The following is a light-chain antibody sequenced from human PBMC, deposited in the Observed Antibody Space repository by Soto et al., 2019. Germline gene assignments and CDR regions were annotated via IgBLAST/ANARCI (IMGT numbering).Light chain of an antibody. Sequence: QSVLTQPPSVSGAPGQRVTISCTGSSSNIGAGYDVHWYQQLPGTAPKLLIYGNSNRPSGVPDRFSGSKSGTSASLAITGLQAEDEADYYCQSYDISLSARGVFGGGTKLTVL. J-gene: IGLJ3*02. CDR2: GNS. CDR1: SSNIGAGYD. CDR3: QSYDISLSARGV. V-gene: IGLV1-40*01.